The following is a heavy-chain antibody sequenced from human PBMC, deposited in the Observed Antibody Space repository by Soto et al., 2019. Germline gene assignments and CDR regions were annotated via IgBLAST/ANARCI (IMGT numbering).Heavy chain of an antibody. CDR2: VWYDGSNK. CDR1: GFTFSSYG. J-gene: IGHJ4*02. Sequence: PGGSLRLSCAASGFTFSSYGMHWVRQAPGKGLEWVAFVWYDGSNKFYADSVKGRFTISRDNSKNTLYLQMNSLRAEDTAVYYCARDSYYDSSDYYPFAYWGQGALVTVSS. CDR3: ARDSYYDSSDYYPFAY. D-gene: IGHD3-22*01. V-gene: IGHV3-33*01.